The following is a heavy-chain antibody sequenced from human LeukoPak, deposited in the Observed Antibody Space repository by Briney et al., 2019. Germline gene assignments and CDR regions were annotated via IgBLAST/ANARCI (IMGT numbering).Heavy chain of an antibody. CDR1: GFHVSSNY. Sequence: GGSLTLSCSASGFHVSSNYLSGVRQAPGKGLEWVSVSYSGGSTYYADSVEVRFTIYRDNSKNTLYLQMNSLRAEDTAMYYCARGGGYYYGSGVDYWGQGTLVTVSS. CDR3: ARGGGYYYGSGVDY. CDR2: SYSGGST. V-gene: IGHV3-53*01. D-gene: IGHD3-10*01. J-gene: IGHJ4*02.